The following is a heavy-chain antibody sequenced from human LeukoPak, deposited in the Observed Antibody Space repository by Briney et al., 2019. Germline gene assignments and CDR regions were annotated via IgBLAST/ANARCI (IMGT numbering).Heavy chain of an antibody. CDR1: GFTVSSNY. J-gene: IGHJ4*02. V-gene: IGHV3-66*01. Sequence: GGSLRLSCTASGFTVSSNYMSWVRQAPGKGLEWVSVIYSGGSTYYADSVKGRFTISRDNSKNTLYLQMNSLRAEDTAVYYCARDGAGSYGYDYWGQGTLVTVSS. CDR3: ARDGAGSYGYDY. D-gene: IGHD5-18*01. CDR2: IYSGGST.